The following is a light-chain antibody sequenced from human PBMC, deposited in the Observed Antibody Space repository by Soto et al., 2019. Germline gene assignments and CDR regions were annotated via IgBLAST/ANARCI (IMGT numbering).Light chain of an antibody. CDR2: TAS. J-gene: IGKJ4*01. CDR3: QQYDYLPLT. CDR1: QSITRL. Sequence: DVHLTQSPSTLSAIVGDRVTIACRASQSITRLLAWYQQKPGKAPKLLISTASRLQPGVPSRFSGNGSETEFTLTITSLQPEDFATYYCQQYDYLPLTFGGGTKVEIE. V-gene: IGKV1-5*03.